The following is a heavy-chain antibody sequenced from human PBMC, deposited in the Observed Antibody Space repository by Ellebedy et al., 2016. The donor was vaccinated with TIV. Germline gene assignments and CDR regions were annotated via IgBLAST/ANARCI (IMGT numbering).Heavy chain of an antibody. D-gene: IGHD2-21*02. J-gene: IGHJ4*02. CDR2: INHSGST. CDR3: ASSEYCGGDCPFDY. CDR1: GGSFSGYY. Sequence: SETLSLTXAVYGGSFSGYYWSWIRQPPGKGLEWIGEINHSGSTNYNPSLKSRVTISVDTSKNQFSLKLSSVTAADTAVYYCASSEYCGGDCPFDYWGQGTLVTVSS. V-gene: IGHV4-34*01.